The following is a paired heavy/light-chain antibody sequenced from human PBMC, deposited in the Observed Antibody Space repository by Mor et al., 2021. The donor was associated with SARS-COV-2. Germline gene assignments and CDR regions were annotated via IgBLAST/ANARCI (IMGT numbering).Heavy chain of an antibody. Sequence: EVQLVESGGGLVKPGGSLRLSCVASGFTFSSYSMNWVRQAPGKGLEWVSSISSSSSYIYYADSLKGRFTISRDNAKNSLYLQMNSLRAEDTAVYYCARIKHAYTEWLRGNAFDIWGQGTMVTVSS. D-gene: IGHD5-12*01. CDR2: ISSSSSYI. V-gene: IGHV3-21*01. CDR3: ARIKHAYTEWLRGNAFDI. CDR1: GFTFSSYS. J-gene: IGHJ3*02.
Light chain of an antibody. CDR3: QQYDNLPA. Sequence: DIQMTQSPSSLSASVGDRVTITCQASQDISNYLNWYQQKPGKAPKLLIYDASNLETGVPSRFSGSGSGTDFTFTISSLQPEDIATYYCQQYDNLPAFGPGTKVDIK. J-gene: IGKJ3*01. CDR1: QDISNY. CDR2: DAS. V-gene: IGKV1-33*01.